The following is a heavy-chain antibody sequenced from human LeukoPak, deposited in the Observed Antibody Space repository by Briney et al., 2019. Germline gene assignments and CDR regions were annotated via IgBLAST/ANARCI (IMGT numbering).Heavy chain of an antibody. CDR3: ARAVYGGNQIDY. J-gene: IGHJ4*02. CDR2: ITTSNGVT. CDR1: GYTFTGYY. Sequence: GASVKVSCKASGYTFTGYYMQWVRQAPGQGLEWMGVITTSNGVTTYAQKFQGRVTVTRDTSTSTVDMELSSLRSDDTAVYFCARAVYGGNQIDYWGQGTLVTVSS. V-gene: IGHV1-46*01. D-gene: IGHD4-23*01.